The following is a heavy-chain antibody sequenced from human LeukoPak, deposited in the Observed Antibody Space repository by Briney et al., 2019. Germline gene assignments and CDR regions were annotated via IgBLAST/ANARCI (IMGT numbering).Heavy chain of an antibody. CDR2: ISYDGSNK. J-gene: IGHJ3*02. V-gene: IGHV3-30*18. D-gene: IGHD4-17*01. Sequence: PGGSLRLSCAASGFTFSSYGMHWVRQAPGKGLEWVAVISYDGSNKYYADSVKGRFTISRDNSKNTLYLQMNSLRAEDTAVYYCAKDTVTTAPGDAFDIWGQGTMVTVSS. CDR3: AKDTVTTAPGDAFDI. CDR1: GFTFSSYG.